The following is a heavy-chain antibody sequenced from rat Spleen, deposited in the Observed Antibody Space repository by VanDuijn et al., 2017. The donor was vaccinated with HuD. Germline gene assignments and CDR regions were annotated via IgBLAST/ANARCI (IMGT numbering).Heavy chain of an antibody. Sequence: EVQLQESGPGLVKPSQSLSLTCSVTTYSINSIYWAWVRKFPGNKVEWMGYITYSGGTSYNSSLKSRISITRDTSKNQFFLQMNNLRSEDTAMYYCARSGLPGYKGDYYVMDAWGQGASVTVSS. CDR2: ITYSGGT. V-gene: IGHV3-1*01. CDR3: ARSGLPGYKGDYYVMDA. J-gene: IGHJ4*01. CDR1: TYSINSIY. D-gene: IGHD1-4*01.